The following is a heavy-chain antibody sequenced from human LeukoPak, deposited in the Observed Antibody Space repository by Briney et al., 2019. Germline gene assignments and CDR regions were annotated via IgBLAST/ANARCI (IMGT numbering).Heavy chain of an antibody. Sequence: GGSLRLSCAASGFTFSDYYMSWIRQAPGKGLEWVSYISSSGSTIYYADSVKGRFTISRDNAKNSLYLQMNSLRAEDTAVYYCARDCSSTSCYLGYYYYYMDVWGKGTTVTVSS. J-gene: IGHJ6*03. CDR2: ISSSGSTI. CDR1: GFTFSDYY. V-gene: IGHV3-11*01. D-gene: IGHD2-2*01. CDR3: ARDCSSTSCYLGYYYYYMDV.